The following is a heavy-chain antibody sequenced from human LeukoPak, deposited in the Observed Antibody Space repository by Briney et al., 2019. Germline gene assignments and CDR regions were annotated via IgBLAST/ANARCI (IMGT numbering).Heavy chain of an antibody. Sequence: GGSLRLSCAASGFTFSSYWMSWVRQAPGKGLEWVANINKDGGEKYYVDSVKGRFTISRDNAKNSLYPQMNSLRADDTAVYYCVKDSPPRYSGSPPAYWGQGTLVTVSS. D-gene: IGHD1-26*01. J-gene: IGHJ4*02. CDR1: GFTFSSYW. CDR3: VKDSPPRYSGSPPAY. CDR2: INKDGGEK. V-gene: IGHV3-7*03.